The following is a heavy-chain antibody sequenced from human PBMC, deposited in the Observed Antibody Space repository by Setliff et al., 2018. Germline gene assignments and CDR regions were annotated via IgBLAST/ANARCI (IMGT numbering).Heavy chain of an antibody. J-gene: IGHJ4*02. Sequence: GGSLRLSCAASGFTFSTYRMHWVRQAPGKGLEWVAVIWYDGSNTYYGDSVKGRFTISRDNSKNTLYLQMNSLRPEDTAVYYCARTCSGSGCYAGLESWGQGTPVTVSS. D-gene: IGHD2-15*01. V-gene: IGHV3-33*08. CDR3: ARTCSGSGCYAGLES. CDR1: GFTFSTYR. CDR2: IWYDGSNT.